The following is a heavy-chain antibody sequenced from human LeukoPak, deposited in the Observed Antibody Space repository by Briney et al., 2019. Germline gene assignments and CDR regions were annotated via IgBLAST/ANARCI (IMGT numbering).Heavy chain of an antibody. D-gene: IGHD3-16*01. J-gene: IGHJ6*03. CDR2: INHSGST. CDR1: GFTFSSFW. V-gene: IGHV4-34*01. CDR3: ARGSVWAPYYYYYMDV. Sequence: GSLRLSCAASGFTFSSFWMHWIRQPPGKGLEWIGEINHSGSTNYNPSLKSRVTISVDTSKNQFSLKLSSVTAADTAVYYCARGSVWAPYYYYYMDVWGKGTTVTVSS.